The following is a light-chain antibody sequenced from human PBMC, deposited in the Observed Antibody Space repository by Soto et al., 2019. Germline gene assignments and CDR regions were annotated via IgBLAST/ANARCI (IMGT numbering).Light chain of an antibody. Sequence: DIQMTQSPSSLSASVGDRVTITCRASQGISNSLAWYQQEPGKVPKLLIYDASTLQSGVSSRFSGSGSGTDFTLTISSLQPEDVATDYSQKYDSAPEAFGQGTKVEIK. CDR3: QKYDSAPEA. J-gene: IGKJ1*01. CDR2: DAS. V-gene: IGKV1-27*01. CDR1: QGISNS.